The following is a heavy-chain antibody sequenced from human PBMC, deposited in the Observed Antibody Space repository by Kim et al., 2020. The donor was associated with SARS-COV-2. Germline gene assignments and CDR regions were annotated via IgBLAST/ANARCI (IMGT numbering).Heavy chain of an antibody. V-gene: IGHV1-69*13. CDR2: IITIFGTA. Sequence: SVKVSCKASGGTFSSYAISWVRQAPGQGLEWMGGIITIFGTANYAQKFQGRVTITADESTSTAYMELSSLRSEDTAVYYCARAVPLRYFDWFESTYYGMDVWGQGTTVTVSS. CDR3: ARAVPLRYFDWFESTYYGMDV. J-gene: IGHJ6*02. CDR1: GGTFSSYA. D-gene: IGHD3-9*01.